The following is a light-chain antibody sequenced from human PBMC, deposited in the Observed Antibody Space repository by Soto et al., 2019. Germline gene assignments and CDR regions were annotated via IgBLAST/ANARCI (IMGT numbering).Light chain of an antibody. J-gene: IGKJ1*01. Sequence: EIVMTQSPATLSLSPGERATLSCRASQSVSSNLAWYQQQPGQAPRLLIYCASTRATGITARFSGSGSGTEFTLTISSLQSEDFAVYYCQQYNNWPPWTFGQGTKVEIK. CDR2: CAS. CDR1: QSVSSN. CDR3: QQYNNWPPWT. V-gene: IGKV3-15*01.